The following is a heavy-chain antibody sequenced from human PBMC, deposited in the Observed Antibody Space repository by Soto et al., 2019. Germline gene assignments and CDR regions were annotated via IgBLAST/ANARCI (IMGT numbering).Heavy chain of an antibody. D-gene: IGHD3-10*01. CDR1: GGSISNGAYY. V-gene: IGHV4-31*03. CDR3: VRDRLGSSERSPFGMDV. J-gene: IGHJ6*02. Sequence: SETLSLTCTVSGGSISNGAYYWTWIRQHPGKGLEWIGYIYYSGATSYNPSLKSRVTISVDTSKNQFSLKLSSVTAADTAVYYCVRDRLGSSERSPFGMDVWGQGTTVTVSS. CDR2: IYYSGAT.